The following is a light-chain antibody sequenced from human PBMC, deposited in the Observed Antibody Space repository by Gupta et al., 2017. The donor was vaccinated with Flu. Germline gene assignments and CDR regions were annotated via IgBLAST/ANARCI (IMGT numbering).Light chain of an antibody. Sequence: SSSNIGNNYVSWYQQVPGTAPKLLIYDNNKRPSGIPDRFSGSKSGTSATLGITGLQTGDEADYYCGTWDSSLSNSVFGGGTQLTVL. J-gene: IGLJ7*01. CDR1: SSNIGNNY. CDR3: GTWDSSLSNSV. V-gene: IGLV1-51*01. CDR2: DNN.